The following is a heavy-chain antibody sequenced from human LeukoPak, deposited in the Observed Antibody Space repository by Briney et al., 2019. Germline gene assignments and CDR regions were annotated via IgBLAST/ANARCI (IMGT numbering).Heavy chain of an antibody. CDR3: TQDYMGSYLA. J-gene: IGHJ5*02. CDR2: ENGGTT. CDR1: GFXFSTYE. V-gene: IGHV3-43*02. Sequence: GGSLRLSCAASGFXFSTYEMNWVRQAPGKGLEWVALENGGTTFYAGSVKGRFTISRDNSKNSVYLQMNSLISEDTALYYCTQDYMGSYLAWGQGTLVTVSS. D-gene: IGHD1-26*01.